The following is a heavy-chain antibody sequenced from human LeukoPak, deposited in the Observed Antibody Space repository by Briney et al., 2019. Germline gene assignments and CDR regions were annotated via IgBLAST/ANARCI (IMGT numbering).Heavy chain of an antibody. Sequence: SETLSLTCTVSGGSISSSSYYWGWIRQPPGKGLEWIRSIYYSGSTYYNPSLKSRVTISVDTSKNQFSLKLSSVTAADTAVYYCARADYDYVWGSYRSPYDYWGQGTLVTVSS. V-gene: IGHV4-39*07. J-gene: IGHJ4*02. CDR1: GGSISSSSYY. CDR2: IYYSGST. D-gene: IGHD3-16*02. CDR3: ARADYDYVWGSYRSPYDY.